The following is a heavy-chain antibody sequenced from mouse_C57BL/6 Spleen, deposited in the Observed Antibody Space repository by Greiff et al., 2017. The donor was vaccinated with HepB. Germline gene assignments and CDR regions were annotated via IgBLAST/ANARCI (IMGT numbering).Heavy chain of an antibody. CDR2: IHPNSGST. V-gene: IGHV1-64*01. D-gene: IGHD2-4*01. CDR1: GYTFTSYW. Sequence: QVQLKQPGAELVKPGASVKLSCKASGYTFTSYWMHWVKQRPGQGLEWIGMIHPNSGSTNYNEKFKSKATLTVDKSSSTAYMQLSSLTSEDSAVYYCARGYYDPWFAYWGQGTLVTVSA. J-gene: IGHJ3*01. CDR3: ARGYYDPWFAY.